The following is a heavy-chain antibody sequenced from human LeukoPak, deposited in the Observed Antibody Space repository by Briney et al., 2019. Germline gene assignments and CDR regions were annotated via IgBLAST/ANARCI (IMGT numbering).Heavy chain of an antibody. Sequence: PGGSLRLSCAASGFTFSSYEMNWVRQAPGKGLEWVSYISSSGSTIYYADSVKGRFTISRDNAKNSLYLQMNSLRAEDTAVYYCARRHRWYSYGFDHWGQGTLVTVSS. CDR2: ISSSGSTI. CDR1: GFTFSSYE. J-gene: IGHJ5*02. D-gene: IGHD5-18*01. CDR3: ARRHRWYSYGFDH. V-gene: IGHV3-48*03.